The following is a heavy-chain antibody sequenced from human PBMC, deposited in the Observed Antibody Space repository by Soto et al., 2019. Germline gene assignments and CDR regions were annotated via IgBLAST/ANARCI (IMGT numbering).Heavy chain of an antibody. D-gene: IGHD3-22*01. CDR3: AHRLASPYYYHRRGSSFDY. Sequence: QITLKESGPTLVKPTQTLTLTCTFSGFSLSTSGVSVGWIRQPPGKALEWLALIYWDNDAYYSPSLKSRLILTKETYNNQVVLTMINMDPVDTATYYCAHRLASPYYYHRRGSSFDYWGQGTPVTVSS. CDR2: IYWDNDA. J-gene: IGHJ4*02. V-gene: IGHV2-5*02. CDR1: GFSLSTSGVS.